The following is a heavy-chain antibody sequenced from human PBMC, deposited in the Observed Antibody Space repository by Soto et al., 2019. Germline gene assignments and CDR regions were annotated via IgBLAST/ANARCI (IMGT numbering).Heavy chain of an antibody. CDR3: ARDPWAADY. D-gene: IGHD3-16*01. CDR2: MYSGGST. J-gene: IGHJ4*02. V-gene: IGHV3-66*01. CDR1: GFTVSTKY. Sequence: EVQVVESGGGLVQPGGSLRLSCAASGFTVSTKYMSWVRQAPGKGLEWVSVMYSGGSTFYADSVRGRFTISRDTSKNTVNIQMNTRRAEPTAVYYCARDPWAADYWGQGTQVTVSS.